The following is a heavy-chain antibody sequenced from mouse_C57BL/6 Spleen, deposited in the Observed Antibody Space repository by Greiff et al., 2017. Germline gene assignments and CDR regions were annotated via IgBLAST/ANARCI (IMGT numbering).Heavy chain of an antibody. D-gene: IGHD1-1*01. CDR1: GFNIKDYY. CDR3: AAHYGSSYEGNY. CDR2: IDPEDGET. J-gene: IGHJ2*01. Sequence: EVKLMESGAELVKPGASVKLSCTASGFNIKDYYMHWVKQRTEQGLEWIGRIDPEDGETKYAPKFQGKATITADTSSNTAYLQLSSLTSEDTAVYYCAAHYGSSYEGNYWGQGTTLTVSS. V-gene: IGHV14-2*01.